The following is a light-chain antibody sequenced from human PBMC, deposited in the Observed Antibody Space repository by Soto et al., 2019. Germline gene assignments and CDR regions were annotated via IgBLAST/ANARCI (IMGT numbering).Light chain of an antibody. CDR1: QSVSSY. CDR2: DAS. V-gene: IGKV3-11*01. Sequence: EIVLTQSPATLSLSPGERATLSCRASQSVSSYLAWYQHKPGQAPRLLIYDASNMATGIPARFSGSGSGTDFTLTISSLEPEDFAVYYCKQRSNWPPTFGQGTKVEIK. CDR3: KQRSNWPPT. J-gene: IGKJ1*01.